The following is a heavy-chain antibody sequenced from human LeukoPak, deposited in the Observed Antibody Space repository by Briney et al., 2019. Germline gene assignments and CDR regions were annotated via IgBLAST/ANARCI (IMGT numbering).Heavy chain of an antibody. J-gene: IGHJ3*02. CDR3: AKEIQQWLVAPDAFDI. D-gene: IGHD6-19*01. CDR2: IWYDGSNK. CDR1: GFTFSSYG. V-gene: IGHV3-33*06. Sequence: QPGRSLRLSCAASGFTFSSYGMHWVRQAPGKGLEWVAVIWYDGSNKYYADSVKGRFTISRDNSKNTLYLQMNSLRAEDTAVYYCAKEIQQWLVAPDAFDIWGQGTMVTVSS.